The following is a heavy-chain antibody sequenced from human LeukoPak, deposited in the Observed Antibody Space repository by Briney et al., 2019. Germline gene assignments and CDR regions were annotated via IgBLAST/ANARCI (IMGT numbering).Heavy chain of an antibody. CDR2: INPRGGST. J-gene: IGHJ6*03. V-gene: IGHV1-46*01. CDR1: GYTFTSYY. D-gene: IGHD6-19*01. CDR3: ARGGDSSGWYIYYYYYMDV. Sequence: GASVKVSCKASGYTFTSYYMHWVRQAPGQGLEWMGIINPRGGSTSYAQKFQGRVTMTRDMSTSTVYMELSSLRSEDTAVYYCARGGDSSGWYIYYYYYMDVWGKGTTVTVSS.